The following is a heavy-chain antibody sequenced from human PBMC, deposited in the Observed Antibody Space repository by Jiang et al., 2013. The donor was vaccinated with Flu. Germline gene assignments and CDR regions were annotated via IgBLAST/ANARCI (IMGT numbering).Heavy chain of an antibody. CDR3: VLPPSMDV. CDR1: GYRFTSYL. V-gene: IGHV5-10-1*01. CDR2: IDPSDSYT. Sequence: GAEVKKPGESLRISCKGSGYRFTSYLISWVRQMPGKGLEWMGRIDPSDSYTNYSPSFQGHVTISSDKSISTAYLQWTSLKASDTAMYYCVLPPSMDVWGQGTTVTVSS. J-gene: IGHJ6*02.